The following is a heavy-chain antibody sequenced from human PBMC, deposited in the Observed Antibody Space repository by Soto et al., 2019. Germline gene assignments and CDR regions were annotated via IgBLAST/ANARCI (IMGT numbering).Heavy chain of an antibody. Sequence: QVQLVESGGGAVQPGRSLRLSCAASGFTFRTYGMHWVRQAPGKGLEWLAVISNNGINKYYADSVKGRFTISRDNSRDTVFLQMNSLRGEDTAIYYCAKVIRADSTSSNFYYYSGLDVWGQGTTVTVS. CDR1: GFTFRTYG. D-gene: IGHD6-6*01. CDR2: ISNNGINK. J-gene: IGHJ6*02. CDR3: AKVIRADSTSSNFYYYSGLDV. V-gene: IGHV3-30*18.